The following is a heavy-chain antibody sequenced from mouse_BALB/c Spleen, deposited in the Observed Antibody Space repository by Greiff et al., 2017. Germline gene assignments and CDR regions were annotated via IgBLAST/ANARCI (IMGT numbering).Heavy chain of an antibody. Sequence: QVHVKQSGAELVRPGVSVKISCKGSGYTFTDYAMHWVKQSHAKSLEWIGVISTYYGDASYNQKFKGKATMTVDKSSSTAYMELARLTSEDSAIYYCARNYYDYWGQGTTLTVSS. J-gene: IGHJ2*01. CDR3: ARNYYDY. D-gene: IGHD1-1*01. CDR2: ISTYYGDA. V-gene: IGHV1S137*01. CDR1: GYTFTDYA.